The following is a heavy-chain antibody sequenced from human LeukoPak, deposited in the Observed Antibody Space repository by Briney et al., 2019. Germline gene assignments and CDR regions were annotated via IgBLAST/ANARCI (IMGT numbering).Heavy chain of an antibody. V-gene: IGHV3-21*01. D-gene: IGHD6-19*01. J-gene: IGHJ4*02. CDR1: GFTCSSYS. Sequence: KPGGSLRLSCAASGFTCSSYSMNWVRQAPGKGLEWVSSISSSSSYIYYADSVKGRFTISRDNAKNSLYLQMNSLRAEDTAVYYCARDITVAGTVDYWGQGTLVTVSS. CDR2: ISSSSSYI. CDR3: ARDITVAGTVDY.